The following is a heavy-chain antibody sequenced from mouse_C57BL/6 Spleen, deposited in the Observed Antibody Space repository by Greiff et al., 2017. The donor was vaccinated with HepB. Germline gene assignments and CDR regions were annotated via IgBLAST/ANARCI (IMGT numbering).Heavy chain of an antibody. CDR3: ARSGNWDGVWFAY. J-gene: IGHJ3*01. D-gene: IGHD4-1*01. Sequence: QVQLKQSGAELVRPGTSVKVSCKASGYAFTNYLIEWVKQRPGQGLEWIGVINPGSGGTNYNEKFKGKATLTADKSSSTAYMQLSSLTSEDSAVYFCARSGNWDGVWFAYWGQGTLVTVSA. CDR1: GYAFTNYL. V-gene: IGHV1-54*01. CDR2: INPGSGGT.